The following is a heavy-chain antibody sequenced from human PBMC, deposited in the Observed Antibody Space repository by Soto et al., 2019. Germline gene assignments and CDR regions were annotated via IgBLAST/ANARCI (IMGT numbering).Heavy chain of an antibody. J-gene: IGHJ4*02. CDR1: GGSISSGGYS. CDR3: ARHRHYDILTNYRKSYFDY. V-gene: IGHV4-30-2*01. CDR2: IYHSGST. Sequence: SETLSLTCAVSGGSISSGGYSWRWIRQPPGKGLEWIGYIYHSGSTDYNPSLKSRVTISVDMSRDQFSLQLKSVTAADTAVYYCARHRHYDILTNYRKSYFDYWGQGALVTVSP. D-gene: IGHD3-9*01.